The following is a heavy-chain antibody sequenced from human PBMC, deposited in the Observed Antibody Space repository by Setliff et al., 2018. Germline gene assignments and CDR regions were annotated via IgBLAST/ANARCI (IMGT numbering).Heavy chain of an antibody. V-gene: IGHV4-59*01. CDR2: IYHNGNT. J-gene: IGHJ6*02. CDR3: VRDRTAYSYGLDV. Sequence: SETLSLTCSVSGGSISPYIWIWIRQPPGKGMEWIWYIYHNGNTNFNPSLKTRVTMSVDTSKNQFALNLTSVTAADTAVYYCVRDRTAYSYGLDVWGQGTTVTVSS. CDR1: GGSISPYI. D-gene: IGHD5-18*01.